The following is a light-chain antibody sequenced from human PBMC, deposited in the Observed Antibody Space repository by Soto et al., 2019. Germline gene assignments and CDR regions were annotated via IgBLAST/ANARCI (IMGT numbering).Light chain of an antibody. CDR1: QGIGTS. V-gene: IGKV1-27*01. J-gene: IGKJ4*01. Sequence: DIQMTQSPSSLSAYVGDRVTITCRASQGIGTSLVWYQQKPGKAPRLLIHGASTLQSGVPSRFSGSGSGTDSTLIISRLQPEDVATYYCQQSNAAPLSFGGGTKVEIK. CDR2: GAS. CDR3: QQSNAAPLS.